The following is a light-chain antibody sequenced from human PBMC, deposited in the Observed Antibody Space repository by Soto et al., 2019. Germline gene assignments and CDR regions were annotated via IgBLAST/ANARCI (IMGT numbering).Light chain of an antibody. CDR1: QTISSW. Sequence: DIQMTQSPSTLSGSVGDRVTITCRASQTISSWLAWYQQKPGKAPKLLIYKASTLKSGVPSRFSGSGSGTDFTLTISSLPPDDFAIYYFQHCNSYSDAFGQGTKVELK. V-gene: IGKV1-5*03. CDR3: QHCNSYSDA. J-gene: IGKJ1*01. CDR2: KAS.